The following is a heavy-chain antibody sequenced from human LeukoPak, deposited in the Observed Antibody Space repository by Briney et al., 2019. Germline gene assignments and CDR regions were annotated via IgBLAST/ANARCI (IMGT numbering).Heavy chain of an antibody. Sequence: GESLKISCRGSGYSFTSHWIGWVRQMPGKGLEWMAIIYAGDSGTRISPSFQGQATISADKSISTAYLQWSSLKASDTAIYYCTRHIAAAGPDYWGQGTLVTVSS. CDR1: GYSFTSHW. CDR2: IYAGDSGT. D-gene: IGHD6-13*01. CDR3: TRHIAAAGPDY. V-gene: IGHV5-51*01. J-gene: IGHJ4*02.